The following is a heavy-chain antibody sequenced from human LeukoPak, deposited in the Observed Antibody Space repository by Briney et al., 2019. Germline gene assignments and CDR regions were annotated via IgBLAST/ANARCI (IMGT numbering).Heavy chain of an antibody. Sequence: ASVKVSCKASGYTFTSYDINWVRQATGQGLEWMGWMNPNSGNTGYAQKFQGRVTMTRNTSISTAYMELSRLRSDDTAVYYCASRYSSGWYGVTYYYYGMDVWGQGTTVTVSS. J-gene: IGHJ6*02. CDR2: MNPNSGNT. D-gene: IGHD6-19*01. V-gene: IGHV1-8*01. CDR1: GYTFTSYD. CDR3: ASRYSSGWYGVTYYYYGMDV.